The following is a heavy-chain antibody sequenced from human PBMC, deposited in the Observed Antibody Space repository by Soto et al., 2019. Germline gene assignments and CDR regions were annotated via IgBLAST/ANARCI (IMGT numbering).Heavy chain of an antibody. V-gene: IGHV3-30-3*01. CDR2: ISYDGSNK. Sequence: QVQLVESGGGVVQPGRSLRLSCAASGFTFSSYAMHWVRQAPGKGLEWVAVISYDGSNKYYADSVKGRFTISRDNSKNTLYLQMNSLRAEDTAVYYCARGGYCTNGVCYPNWFDPWGQGTLVTVSS. D-gene: IGHD2-8*01. CDR3: ARGGYCTNGVCYPNWFDP. CDR1: GFTFSSYA. J-gene: IGHJ5*02.